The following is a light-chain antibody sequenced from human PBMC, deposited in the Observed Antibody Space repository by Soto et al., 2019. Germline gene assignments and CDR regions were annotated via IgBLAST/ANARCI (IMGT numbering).Light chain of an antibody. CDR3: QKYNNAPRT. V-gene: IGKV1-27*01. CDR1: QRISNY. CDR2: AAS. Sequence: DIQMTQSPSSLSASVGDTVTITCRASQRISNYLAWYQQKPGQVPNLLIYAASTLQSGVPSRFSGSGSGTDFTLTISSLRPEDVATYYCQKYNNAPRTFGQGTKVEI. J-gene: IGKJ1*01.